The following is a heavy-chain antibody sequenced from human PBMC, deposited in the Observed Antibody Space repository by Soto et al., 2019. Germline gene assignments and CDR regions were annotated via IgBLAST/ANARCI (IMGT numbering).Heavy chain of an antibody. CDR3: ARFPLRADGDYDDY. V-gene: IGHV4-59*01. Sequence: SETLSLTCTVSGGSISSYYWSWIRQPPGKGLEWIGYIYYSGSTNYNPSLKSRVTISVDTSKNQFSLKLSSVTAADTAVYYCARFPLRADGDYDDYWGQGTLVTVSS. J-gene: IGHJ4*02. CDR2: IYYSGST. D-gene: IGHD4-17*01. CDR1: GGSISSYY.